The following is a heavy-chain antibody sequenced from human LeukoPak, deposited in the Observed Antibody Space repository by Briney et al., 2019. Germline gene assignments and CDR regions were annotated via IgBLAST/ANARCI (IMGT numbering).Heavy chain of an antibody. CDR3: ARAKHQLLHDAFDI. V-gene: IGHV1-69*13. CDR2: IIPIFGTA. Sequence: SVKVSCXASRGTFSSYAISWVRQAHGQGLEWMGGIIPIFGTANYAQKFQGRVTITADESTSTAYMELSSLRSEDTAVYYCARAKHQLLHDAFDIWGQGTMVTVSS. D-gene: IGHD2-2*01. J-gene: IGHJ3*02. CDR1: RGTFSSYA.